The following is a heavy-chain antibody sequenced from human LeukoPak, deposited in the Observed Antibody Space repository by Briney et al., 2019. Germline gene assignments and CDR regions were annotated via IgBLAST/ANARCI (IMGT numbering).Heavy chain of an antibody. J-gene: IGHJ4*02. CDR1: GFIFSNYW. CDR3: ARDSLYDDNGYYHYFDY. D-gene: IGHD3-22*01. CDR2: ISPDGSHT. V-gene: IGHV3-7*01. Sequence: GGSLRLSCAASGFIFSNYWMNWVRQAPGKGLEWVGNISPDGSHTKYVDSLRGRFTISRDNAKNSVYLQMNSLRAEDTAVYFCARDSLYDDNGYYHYFDYWGQGTLVTVCS.